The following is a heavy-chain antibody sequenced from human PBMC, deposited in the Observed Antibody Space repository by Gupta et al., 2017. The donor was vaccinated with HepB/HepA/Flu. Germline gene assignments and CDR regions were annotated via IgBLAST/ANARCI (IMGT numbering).Heavy chain of an antibody. D-gene: IGHD2-21*01. CDR2: VNGVGYNT. Sequence: EVQLLESGGGLVQPGGSLRLSCAASGFPFPSYPMRWVRQAPGKGLEWVATVNGVGYNTYYADSVKGRFTISRDDLKNTVYMEMNSLRAEDTAVYFCAKAREDILCWWDFWGQGTLVTVSS. V-gene: IGHV3-23*05. CDR3: AKAREDILCWWDF. CDR1: GFPFPSYP. J-gene: IGHJ4*02.